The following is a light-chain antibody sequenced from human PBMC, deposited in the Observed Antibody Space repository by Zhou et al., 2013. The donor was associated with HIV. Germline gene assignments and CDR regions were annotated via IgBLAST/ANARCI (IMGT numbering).Light chain of an antibody. Sequence: AIQLTQSPSSLSASVGDRVTITCRASQGITSALAWYQPGNQGNAPKLLIYDVSTLESGVPSRFSGSGSGTDFTLTISSLQPEDFATYYCQQFNSYPFLTFGGGTKVEI. J-gene: IGKJ4*01. CDR3: QQFNSYPFLT. CDR1: QGITSA. V-gene: IGKV1-13*02. CDR2: DVS.